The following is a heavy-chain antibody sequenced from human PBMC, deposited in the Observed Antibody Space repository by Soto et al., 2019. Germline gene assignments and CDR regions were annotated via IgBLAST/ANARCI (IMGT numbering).Heavy chain of an antibody. J-gene: IGHJ6*02. V-gene: IGHV1-3*01. Sequence: QVQLVQSGAEVKKPGASVKVSCKASGYTFTSYAMHWVRQAPGQRLEWMGWINAGNGNTKYSQKFQGRVTITRDTTASTAYMERSSLRCEDTAVYYCARTNGDYYCMDVWGQGTTVTVSS. D-gene: IGHD2-8*01. CDR2: INAGNGNT. CDR1: GYTFTSYA. CDR3: ARTNGDYYCMDV.